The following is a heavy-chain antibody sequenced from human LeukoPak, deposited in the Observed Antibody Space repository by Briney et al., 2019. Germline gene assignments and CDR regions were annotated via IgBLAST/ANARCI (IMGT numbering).Heavy chain of an antibody. Sequence: GGSLRLSCAASGFTFGSYAMSWVRQAPGRGLEWVSGISGSGDNTYYADSVKGRFTISRDNSKNTLYVQVNSLGTEDTAAYYCAKGSYYDSSGSFYFDYWGQGTLVTVSS. J-gene: IGHJ4*02. V-gene: IGHV3-23*01. CDR3: AKGSYYDSSGSFYFDY. CDR2: ISGSGDNT. CDR1: GFTFGSYA. D-gene: IGHD3-22*01.